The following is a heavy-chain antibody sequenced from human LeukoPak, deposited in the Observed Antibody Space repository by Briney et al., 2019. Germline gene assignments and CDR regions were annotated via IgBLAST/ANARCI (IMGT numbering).Heavy chain of an antibody. V-gene: IGHV4-59*12. Sequence: SETLSLTCTVSGGSLSSYYWSWIRQPPGKGLEWIGYIYYSGNADSNPSLKSRVTMSVDRSKNQFSLKLSSVTAADTAVYYCARGESIAASPFDYWGQGTLVTVSS. CDR2: IYYSGNA. CDR1: GGSLSSYY. CDR3: ARGESIAASPFDY. D-gene: IGHD6-6*01. J-gene: IGHJ4*02.